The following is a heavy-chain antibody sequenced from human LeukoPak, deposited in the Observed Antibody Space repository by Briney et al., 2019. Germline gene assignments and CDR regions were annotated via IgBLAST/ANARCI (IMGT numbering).Heavy chain of an antibody. CDR2: ITSSSYT. CDR1: GFTFSSYT. Sequence: GGSLRLSCAASGFTFSSYTMNWVRQAQGKGLEWVSSITSSSYTYYADSVKGRFTISRDNAKNSLYLQMNSLRAEDTAVYYCARVWGQLVDFWGQGTLLTVSS. V-gene: IGHV3-21*01. CDR3: ARVWGQLVDF. D-gene: IGHD6-13*01. J-gene: IGHJ4*02.